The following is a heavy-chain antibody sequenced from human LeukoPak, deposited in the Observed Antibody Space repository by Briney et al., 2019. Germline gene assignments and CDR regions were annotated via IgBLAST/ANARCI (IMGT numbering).Heavy chain of an antibody. V-gene: IGHV4-34*01. Sequence: SETLSLTCAVYGGSFSGYYWSWIRQPPGKGLEWIGEINHSGSTNYNPSLKSRVTISVDTSKNQFSLKLSSVTAADTAVYYCARRPRFSFIAAKAAFDIWGQGTMVTVSS. CDR3: ARRPRFSFIAAKAAFDI. D-gene: IGHD6-13*01. CDR2: INHSGST. J-gene: IGHJ3*02. CDR1: GGSFSGYY.